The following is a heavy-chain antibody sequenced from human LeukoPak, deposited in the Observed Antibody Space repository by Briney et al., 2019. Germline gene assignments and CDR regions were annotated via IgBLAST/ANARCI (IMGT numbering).Heavy chain of an antibody. V-gene: IGHV3-23*01. J-gene: IGHJ4*02. Sequence: GGSLRLSCAASGFTLSSYGMTWVRQAPGKGLEWVSSISGGGYTTYYADSVKGRFIISRDNSKNTLYLQMNSLRAEDTAVYYCAKDYYDSYYFDYWGQGTLVTVSS. CDR1: GFTLSSYG. CDR2: ISGGGYTT. D-gene: IGHD3-22*01. CDR3: AKDYYDSYYFDY.